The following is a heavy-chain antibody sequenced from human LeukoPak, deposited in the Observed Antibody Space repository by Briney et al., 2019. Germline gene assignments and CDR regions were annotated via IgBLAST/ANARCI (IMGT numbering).Heavy chain of an antibody. J-gene: IGHJ4*02. V-gene: IGHV4-34*01. CDR3: ARGYYDFWSGYYDRRYFDY. Sequence: PSETLSLTCAVYGGSFSGYYWSWIRQPPGKGLEWIGEINHSGSTNYNPSLKSRVTISVDTSKNQFSLKLSSVTAADTAVYYCARGYYDFWSGYYDRRYFDYWGQGTLVTVSS. CDR2: INHSGST. CDR1: GGSFSGYY. D-gene: IGHD3-3*01.